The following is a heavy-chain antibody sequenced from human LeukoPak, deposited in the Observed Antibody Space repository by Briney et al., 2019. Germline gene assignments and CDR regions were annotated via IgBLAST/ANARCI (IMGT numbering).Heavy chain of an antibody. V-gene: IGHV3-23*01. CDR1: GFTFSSFA. CDR2: ISGSVGST. D-gene: IGHD2-15*01. Sequence: TGGSLTLSCQASGFTFSSFALIWFRQATGRGLEWVSAISGSVGSTCYADSVNGRFTIYRENSKNTLYLQMNSLRAEDTAVYYCAKDEWDCSGGSCYSAYWGQGTLVTVSS. J-gene: IGHJ4*02. CDR3: AKDEWDCSGGSCYSAY.